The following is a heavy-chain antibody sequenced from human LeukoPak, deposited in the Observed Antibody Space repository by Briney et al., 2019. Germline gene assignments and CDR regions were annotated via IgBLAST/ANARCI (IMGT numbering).Heavy chain of an antibody. CDR2: IKSKTHGGTT. CDR1: GFTFSDAW. Sequence: GGSLRLSCAASGFTFSDAWVSWGRQAPGKGLEWVGRIKSKTHGGTTQYAAPVKGRFTISRDDSKTAVDLQMSSLKSEDAAMYYCITERPYFDNWGQGTLVTVSS. CDR3: ITERPYFDN. V-gene: IGHV3-15*01. J-gene: IGHJ4*02.